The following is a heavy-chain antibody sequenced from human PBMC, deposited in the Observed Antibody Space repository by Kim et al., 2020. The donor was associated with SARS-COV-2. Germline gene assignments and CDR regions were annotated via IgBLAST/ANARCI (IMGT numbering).Heavy chain of an antibody. V-gene: IGHV3-23*01. CDR2: ISGTGGST. CDR1: GFTFSIYA. Sequence: GGSLRLSCAASGFTFSIYAMSWVRQAPGKGLEWVSSISGTGGSTQYADSVKGRFTMSRDNYKSTLFVQMNSLRAEDTAVYYCAKNYYDSGPFPYYGLDVWGQGTTVTVSS. D-gene: IGHD3-10*01. J-gene: IGHJ6*02. CDR3: AKNYYDSGPFPYYGLDV.